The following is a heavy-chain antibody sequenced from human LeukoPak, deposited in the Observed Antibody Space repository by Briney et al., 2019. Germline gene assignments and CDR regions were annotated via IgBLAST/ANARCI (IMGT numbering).Heavy chain of an antibody. CDR3: AGDRRWDQLLLY. J-gene: IGHJ4*02. CDR1: GFTFSSYG. Sequence: PGRSLRLSCAASGFTFSSYGMHWVRQAPGKGLEWVAVIWYDGSNKYYADSVKGRFTISRDNSKNTLYLQMNSLRAEDTAVYYCAGDRRWDQLLLYWGQGTLVTVSS. V-gene: IGHV3-33*01. D-gene: IGHD2-2*01. CDR2: IWYDGSNK.